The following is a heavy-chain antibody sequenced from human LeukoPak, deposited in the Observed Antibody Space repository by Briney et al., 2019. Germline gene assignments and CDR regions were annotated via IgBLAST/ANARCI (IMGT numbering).Heavy chain of an antibody. CDR2: ISSSGSTI. CDR1: GFTFSDYY. Sequence: GGSLRLSCAASGFTFSDYYMSWIRQAPGKGLEWVSYISSSGSTIYYADSVKGRFTISRDNAKNSLYLQMNSLRAEDTAVYYCARDNMIVTGGPYGMDVWGQGTTVTVSS. CDR3: ARDNMIVTGGPYGMDV. V-gene: IGHV3-11*01. J-gene: IGHJ6*02. D-gene: IGHD3-22*01.